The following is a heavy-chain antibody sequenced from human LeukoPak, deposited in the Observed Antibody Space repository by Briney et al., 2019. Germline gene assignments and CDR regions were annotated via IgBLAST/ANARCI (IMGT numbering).Heavy chain of an antibody. V-gene: IGHV3-21*01. D-gene: IGHD3-10*01. Sequence: GRSLRLSCAASGFSFSSYTMNWVRQAPGKGLEWVSSISSSSNYIYYADSVKGRFTISRDNAKNSLYLQMNSLRAEDTAVYYCARGYGSGSGDYWGQGTLVTVSS. CDR2: ISSSSNYI. CDR3: ARGYGSGSGDY. J-gene: IGHJ4*02. CDR1: GFSFSSYT.